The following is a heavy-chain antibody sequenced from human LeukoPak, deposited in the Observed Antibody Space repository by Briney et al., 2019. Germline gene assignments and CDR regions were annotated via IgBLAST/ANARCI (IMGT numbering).Heavy chain of an antibody. J-gene: IGHJ6*04. Sequence: SVKVSCKASGGTFSSYAISWVRQAPGQGLEWMGGIIPIFGTANYAQKFQGRVTITTDESTSTAYMELSSLRSEDTAVYYCASSTSPRVSTDVWGKGTTVTVSS. CDR2: IIPIFGTA. V-gene: IGHV1-69*05. D-gene: IGHD2-2*01. CDR3: ASSTSPRVSTDV. CDR1: GGTFSSYA.